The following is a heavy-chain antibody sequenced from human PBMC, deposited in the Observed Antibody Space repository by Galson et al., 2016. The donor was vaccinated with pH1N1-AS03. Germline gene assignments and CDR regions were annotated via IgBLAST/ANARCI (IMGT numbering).Heavy chain of an antibody. V-gene: IGHV2-5*02. Sequence: PALVKPTQTLTLTCTYSGFSLTSANMGVGWIRQPPGKALEYLALISWDDSKLYSPPLRSRLTITKDTSRNQVVLSMANMQPVGTGTYYCGNSVEGVWGQGIKVTVSS. CDR1: GFSLTSANMG. CDR3: GNSVEGV. J-gene: IGHJ3*01. CDR2: ISWDDSK.